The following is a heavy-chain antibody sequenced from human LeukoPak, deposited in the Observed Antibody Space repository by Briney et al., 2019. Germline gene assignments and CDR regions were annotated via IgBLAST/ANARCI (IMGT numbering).Heavy chain of an antibody. CDR1: GGSISSYY. CDR3: ARSVPSLDYLFDS. J-gene: IGHJ5*01. Sequence: PSETLSLTCTVSGGSISSYYWTWIRQLPGKGLEWIGYIYNSGITNCNPSLKSRVTVSVDTSKNQFSLRLTSVTAADTAVYYCARSVPSLDYLFDSWGHGTLVTVSS. D-gene: IGHD4-11*01. V-gene: IGHV4-59*08. CDR2: IYNSGIT.